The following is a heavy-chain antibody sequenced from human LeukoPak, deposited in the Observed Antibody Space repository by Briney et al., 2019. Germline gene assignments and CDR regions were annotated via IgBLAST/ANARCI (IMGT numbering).Heavy chain of an antibody. CDR3: ARDVDYHVTSECFDY. J-gene: IGHJ4*02. CDR2: ISSGSSTI. D-gene: IGHD3-22*01. V-gene: IGHV3-48*04. CDR1: GFTFSGYN. Sequence: GGSLRLSCAASGFTFSGYNMNWVRQAPGKGLEWVSHISSGSSTISYADSVKGRFTIARDNAKNTLYLQMNSLRPEDTAVYYCARDVDYHVTSECFDYWGQGTLVTVSS.